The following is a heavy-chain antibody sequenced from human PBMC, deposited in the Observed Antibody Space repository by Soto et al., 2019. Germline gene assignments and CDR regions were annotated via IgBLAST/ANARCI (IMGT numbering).Heavy chain of an antibody. Sequence: QVQLQESGPGLVKPSETLSLTCTVSGGSISSYYWSWIRQPPGKGLEWIGYIYYSGITNYNPSLKSRVTISVDTSKNQFSLKLSSVTAADTAVYYCARHNWGPSGSYDPWFDPWGQGTLVTVSS. CDR2: IYYSGIT. CDR3: ARHNWGPSGSYDPWFDP. J-gene: IGHJ5*02. D-gene: IGHD1-26*01. V-gene: IGHV4-59*08. CDR1: GGSISSYY.